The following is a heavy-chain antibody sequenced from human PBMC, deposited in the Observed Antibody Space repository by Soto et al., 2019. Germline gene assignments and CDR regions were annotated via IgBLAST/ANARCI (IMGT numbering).Heavy chain of an antibody. Sequence: QLQLGESGGGVVQPGRSLRLSCAASGFTFSDYGMHWVRQAPGTGLEWVAVISYDGSDKYYADSVKGRFTIYRDNSKNRLYLQMNSLRAEDTAVYYCPTMERLFDYWGQGTLVTVSS. J-gene: IGHJ4*02. CDR1: GFTFSDYG. D-gene: IGHD3-3*01. V-gene: IGHV3-30*03. CDR3: PTMERLFDY. CDR2: ISYDGSDK.